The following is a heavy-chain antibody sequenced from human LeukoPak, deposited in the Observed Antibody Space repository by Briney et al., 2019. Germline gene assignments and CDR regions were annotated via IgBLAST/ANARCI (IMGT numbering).Heavy chain of an antibody. D-gene: IGHD3-3*01. CDR1: GGSISSYY. J-gene: IGHJ6*04. CDR2: IYYSGST. V-gene: IGHV4-59*01. Sequence: KPSQTLSLTCTVSGGSISSYYWSWIRQPPGKGLEWIGYIYYSGSTNYNPSLKSRVTISVDTSKNQFSLKLSSVTAADTAVYYCARERSTIFGVVESMDVWGKGTTVTVSS. CDR3: ARERSTIFGVVESMDV.